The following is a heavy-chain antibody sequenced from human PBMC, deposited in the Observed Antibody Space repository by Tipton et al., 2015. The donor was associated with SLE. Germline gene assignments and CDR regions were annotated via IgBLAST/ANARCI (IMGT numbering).Heavy chain of an antibody. Sequence: TLSLTCTVSGGSISGYYWSWVRQPPGKGLEWIGYISFSGLTNYNPSVRSRVSTSMDTSKNQFSLKLSSVTAADTAVYYCARHPYSGSYLDAFDIWGQGTMVTVSS. D-gene: IGHD1-26*01. CDR3: ARHPYSGSYLDAFDI. CDR1: GGSISGYY. J-gene: IGHJ3*02. CDR2: ISFSGLT. V-gene: IGHV4-59*08.